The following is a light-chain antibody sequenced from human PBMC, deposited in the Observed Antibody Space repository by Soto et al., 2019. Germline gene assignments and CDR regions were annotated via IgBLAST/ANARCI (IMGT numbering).Light chain of an antibody. CDR3: QQRSNWPQT. CDR1: QSVSSY. V-gene: IGKV3-11*01. CDR2: DAS. J-gene: IGKJ1*01. Sequence: EIVLLQSPATLSLSPGERATLSCRASQSVSSYLAWYQQKPCQDPRLLIYDASNRATGNPARFSGSGSATDFTLTISGLVPEDFAVYDCQQRSNWPQTFGTGTKVE.